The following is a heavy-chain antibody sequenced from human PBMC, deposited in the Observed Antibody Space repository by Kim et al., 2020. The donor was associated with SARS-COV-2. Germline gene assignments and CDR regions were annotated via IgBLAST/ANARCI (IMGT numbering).Heavy chain of an antibody. CDR2: INNSGST. V-gene: IGHV4-34*01. Sequence: SETLSLTCAVYGGSFSGYYWSWIRQPPGKGLEWIGEINNSGSTNYNPSLKSRVTISVDTSKNQFSLKLSSVTAADTAVYYCARDRRVAAAGKGALDYWGQGTLVTVSS. J-gene: IGHJ4*02. D-gene: IGHD6-13*01. CDR3: ARDRRVAAAGKGALDY. CDR1: GGSFSGYY.